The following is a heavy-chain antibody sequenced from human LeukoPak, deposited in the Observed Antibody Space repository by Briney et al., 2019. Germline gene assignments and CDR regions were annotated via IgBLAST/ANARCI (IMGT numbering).Heavy chain of an antibody. CDR3: LGRFVVVGAPGAFDI. J-gene: IGHJ3*02. Sequence: PGGSLRLSCAASGFTFSSYGMHWVRQAPGKGLEWVAFIRYDGSNKYYADSVKGRFTISRDNSKNTLYLQMNSLRAEDTAVYYCLGRFVVVGAPGAFDIWGQGTMVTVSS. V-gene: IGHV3-30*02. D-gene: IGHD2-15*01. CDR1: GFTFSSYG. CDR2: IRYDGSNK.